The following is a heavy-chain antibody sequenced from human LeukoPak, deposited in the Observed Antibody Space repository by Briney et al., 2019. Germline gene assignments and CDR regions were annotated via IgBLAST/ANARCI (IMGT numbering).Heavy chain of an antibody. D-gene: IGHD6-19*01. Sequence: GGSLRLSCAASRFTFSDDYMRWIRQAPGRGLEWVSYISSSGSTIYYAHSVKGRFTISRDNAKNSLYLQMNSLRAEDTAVYYCAREPTIAVAGSPWGQGTLVTVSS. V-gene: IGHV3-11*01. CDR2: ISSSGSTI. CDR3: AREPTIAVAGSP. CDR1: RFTFSDDY. J-gene: IGHJ5*02.